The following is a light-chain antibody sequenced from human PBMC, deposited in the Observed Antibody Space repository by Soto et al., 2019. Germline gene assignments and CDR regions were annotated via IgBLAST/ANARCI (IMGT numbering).Light chain of an antibody. CDR1: SSDVGGYNY. V-gene: IGLV2-14*01. Sequence: QSALTQPASVSGSPGQSITISCTGTSSDVGGYNYVSWYQQHPGKAPKLMIYDVSNRPSGVSDRFFGSKSGNTASLTISGLQTEDEADYYCSSYTITSTLVFGTGTRSPS. J-gene: IGLJ1*01. CDR2: DVS. CDR3: SSYTITSTLV.